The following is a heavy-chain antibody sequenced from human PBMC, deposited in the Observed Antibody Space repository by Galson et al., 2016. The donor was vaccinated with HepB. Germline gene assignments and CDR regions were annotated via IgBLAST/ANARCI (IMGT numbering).Heavy chain of an antibody. Sequence: SLRLSCAASGFAFDSHGMHWVRQAPGKGLVWVSRINSDGSSTSYADSVKGRFTISRDNARNALYLQMNSLGVEDTAVYYCATRGGGNILFGYWGRGTLVTVSS. CDR1: GFAFDSHG. CDR2: INSDGSST. D-gene: IGHD4-23*01. CDR3: ATRGGGNILFGY. V-gene: IGHV3-74*01. J-gene: IGHJ4*02.